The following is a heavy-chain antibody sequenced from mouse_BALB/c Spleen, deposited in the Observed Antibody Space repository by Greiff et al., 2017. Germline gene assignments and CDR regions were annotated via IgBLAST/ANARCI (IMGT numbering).Heavy chain of an antibody. CDR3: ARRNHYYGSSHYFDY. V-gene: IGHV5-15*02. CDR1: GFTFSDYG. D-gene: IGHD1-1*01. CDR2: ISNLAYSI. J-gene: IGHJ2*01. Sequence: EVMLVESGGGLVQPGGSRKLSCAASGFTFSDYGMAWVRQAPGKGPEWVAFISNLAYSIYYADTVTGRFTISRENAKNTLYLEMSSLRSEDTAMYYCARRNHYYGSSHYFDYWGQGTTLTVSS.